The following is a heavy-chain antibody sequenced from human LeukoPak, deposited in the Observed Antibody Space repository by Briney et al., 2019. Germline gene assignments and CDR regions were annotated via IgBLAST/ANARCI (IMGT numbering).Heavy chain of an antibody. CDR1: GFTFSSYA. CDR3: ARDYGDFDY. J-gene: IGHJ4*02. V-gene: IGHV3-33*08. Sequence: GRSLRLSCAASGFTFSSYAMHWVRQAPGKGLEWVAVIWYDGSNKYYADSVKGRFTISRDNSKNTLYLQMNSLRAEDTAVYYCARDYGDFDYWGQGTLVTVSS. D-gene: IGHD3-10*01. CDR2: IWYDGSNK.